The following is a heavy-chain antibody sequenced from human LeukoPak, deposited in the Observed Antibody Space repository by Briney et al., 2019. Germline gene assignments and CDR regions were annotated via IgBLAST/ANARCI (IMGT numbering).Heavy chain of an antibody. D-gene: IGHD6-19*01. CDR2: ISSSSSTI. J-gene: IGHJ4*02. CDR1: GFTFSSYS. V-gene: IGHV3-48*04. CDR3: ASALGYSSGWFLDY. Sequence: GGSLRLSCAASGFTFSSYSMNWVRQAPGKGLEWVSYISSSSSTIYYADSVKGRFTISRDNAKNSLYLQMNSLRAEDTAVYYCASALGYSSGWFLDYWGQGTLVTVSS.